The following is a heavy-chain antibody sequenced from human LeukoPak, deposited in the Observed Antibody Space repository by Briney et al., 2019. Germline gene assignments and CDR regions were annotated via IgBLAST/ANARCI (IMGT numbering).Heavy chain of an antibody. V-gene: IGHV4-38-2*01. Sequence: PSETLSLTCAVSGYSISSGYYWGWIRQPPGKGLEWIGSIYHSGSTYYNPSLKSRVTISVDTSKNQFSLKLSSVTAADTAVYYCAMEVVPAAMWSLHWFDPCGQGTLVTVSS. D-gene: IGHD2-2*01. CDR2: IYHSGST. CDR3: AMEVVPAAMWSLHWFDP. J-gene: IGHJ5*02. CDR1: GYSISSGYY.